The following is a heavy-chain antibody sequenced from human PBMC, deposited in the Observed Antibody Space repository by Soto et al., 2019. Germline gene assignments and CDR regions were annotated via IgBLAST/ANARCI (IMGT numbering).Heavy chain of an antibody. J-gene: IGHJ4*02. CDR3: ARSIVVVTALDY. V-gene: IGHV1-69*13. CDR1: GGTFSNYA. D-gene: IGHD2-21*02. CDR2: IILPFGTP. Sequence: ASVKVSCKASGGTFSNYAISWGRQAPGQGLEWMGVIILPFGTPNYAQTFQGRVTITADESMTTAYMELSGLRSEDTAVYYCARSIVVVTALDYWGQGTLVTVSS.